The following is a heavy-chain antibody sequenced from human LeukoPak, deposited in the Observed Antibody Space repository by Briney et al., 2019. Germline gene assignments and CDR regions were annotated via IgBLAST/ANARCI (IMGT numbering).Heavy chain of an antibody. CDR3: ARFWPGGYFQD. V-gene: IGHV4-59*01. D-gene: IGHD3-3*01. Sequence: GSLRLSCAASGLTFSSYAMSWVRQAPGKGLEWIGHIYYTGSTNYNSSLKSRVTISVDTSKKQFSLKLSSVTAADTAVYYCARFWPGGYFQDWGQGTLVTVSS. CDR1: GLTFSSYA. CDR2: IYYTGST. J-gene: IGHJ1*01.